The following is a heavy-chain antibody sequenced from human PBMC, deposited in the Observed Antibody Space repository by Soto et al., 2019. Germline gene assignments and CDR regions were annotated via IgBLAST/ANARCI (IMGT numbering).Heavy chain of an antibody. CDR2: INHSGST. D-gene: IGHD3-10*01. Sequence: SETLSLTCAVYGGSFSGYYWSWIRQPPGKGLEWIGEINHSGSTNYNPSLKSRVTISVDTSKNQFSLKLGSVTAADTAVYYCARGIRDWFDPWGQGTLVTVSS. J-gene: IGHJ5*02. CDR3: ARGIRDWFDP. CDR1: GGSFSGYY. V-gene: IGHV4-34*01.